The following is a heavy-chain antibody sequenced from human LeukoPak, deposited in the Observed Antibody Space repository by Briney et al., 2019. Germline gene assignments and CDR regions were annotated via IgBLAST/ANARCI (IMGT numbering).Heavy chain of an antibody. CDR1: GYTFTSYD. CDR3: ARTASCGGDCYSDWFDP. J-gene: IGHJ5*02. V-gene: IGHV1-8*01. Sequence: ASVKVSCKASGYTFTSYDINWVRQATGHGLEWMGWMNPNSGNTGYAQKFQGRVTMTRNTSISTAYMELSSLRSEDTAVYYCARTASCGGDCYSDWFDPWGQGTLVTVSS. CDR2: MNPNSGNT. D-gene: IGHD2-21*02.